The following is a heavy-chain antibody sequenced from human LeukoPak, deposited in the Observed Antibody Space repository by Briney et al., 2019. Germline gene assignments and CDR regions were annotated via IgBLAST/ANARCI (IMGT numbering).Heavy chain of an antibody. CDR1: GFSISNDW. Sequence: GGSLRLSCAASGFSISNDWMSWVRPAPGKGLEWVARVKSRSSGETTDYAAPAKGRVTISRDDSKNTLYLQMNSLKTEDTAVYYCTLIQGWGSGSYYRDFWGQGTLVTVSS. CDR3: TLIQGWGSGSYYRDF. CDR2: VKSRSSGETT. D-gene: IGHD3-10*01. J-gene: IGHJ4*02. V-gene: IGHV3-15*01.